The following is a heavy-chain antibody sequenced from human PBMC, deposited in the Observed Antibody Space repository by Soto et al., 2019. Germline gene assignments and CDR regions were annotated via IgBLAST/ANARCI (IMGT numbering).Heavy chain of an antibody. CDR3: ARSYGDYVANWFDP. V-gene: IGHV4-59*01. Sequence: SETLSLTCTVSGGSISSYYWSWIRQPPGKGLEWIGYIYYSGSTNYNPSLKSRVTISVDTSKNQFSLKLSSVTAADTAVYYWARSYGDYVANWFDPWGQGTLVTVSS. J-gene: IGHJ5*02. CDR2: IYYSGST. CDR1: GGSISSYY. D-gene: IGHD4-17*01.